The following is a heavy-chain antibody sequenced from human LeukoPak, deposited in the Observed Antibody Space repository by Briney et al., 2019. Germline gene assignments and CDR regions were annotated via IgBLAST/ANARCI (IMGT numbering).Heavy chain of an antibody. Sequence: GGSLRLSCAASGFTFSSYAMTWVRQTPGKGLEWVSAISGSGGSTYYTESVKGRFTISRDNSKNTVYLQMNILSADDTAVYYCAKGTSVPWGYFDYWGQGALVTVSS. CDR1: GFTFSSYA. V-gene: IGHV3-23*01. CDR3: AKGTSVPWGYFDY. J-gene: IGHJ4*02. CDR2: ISGSGGST. D-gene: IGHD2-2*01.